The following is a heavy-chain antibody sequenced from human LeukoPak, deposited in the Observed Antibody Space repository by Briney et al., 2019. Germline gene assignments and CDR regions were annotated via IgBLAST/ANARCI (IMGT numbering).Heavy chain of an antibody. CDR1: GFTFSSYA. V-gene: IGHV3-7*01. D-gene: IGHD2-21*02. J-gene: IGHJ1*01. CDR2: IKQDGSEK. Sequence: GGSLRLSCAASGFTFSSYAMSWVRQAPGKGLEWVANIKQDGSEKYYVDSVKGRFTISRDNAKNSLYLQMNSLRAEDTAVYYCAKIRCGGDCYSKYFQHWGQGTLVTVSS. CDR3: AKIRCGGDCYSKYFQH.